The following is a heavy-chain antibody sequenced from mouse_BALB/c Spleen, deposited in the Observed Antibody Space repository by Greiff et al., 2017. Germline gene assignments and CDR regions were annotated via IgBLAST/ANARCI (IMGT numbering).Heavy chain of an antibody. Sequence: EVKLVESGGGLVQPGGSLKLSCAASGFTFSSYTMSWVRQTPEKRLEWVAYISNGGGSTYYPDTVKGRFTISRDNAKNTLYLQMSSLKSEDTAMYYCARHHGPYDYAMDYWGQGTSVTVSS. J-gene: IGHJ4*01. D-gene: IGHD6-5*01. CDR3: ARHHGPYDYAMDY. V-gene: IGHV5-12-2*01. CDR1: GFTFSSYT. CDR2: ISNGGGST.